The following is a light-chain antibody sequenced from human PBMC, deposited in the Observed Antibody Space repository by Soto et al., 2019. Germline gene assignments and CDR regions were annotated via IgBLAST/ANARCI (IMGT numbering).Light chain of an antibody. J-gene: IGKJ2*01. CDR2: DAS. Sequence: DIQMTQSPSSLSASVGDRVTITCQASQDINNYLNWFQQKPGQAPKLLIYDASNLQTGVPSRFSGSGSGTDFTFTISSLQPEDIGTYYCQQSYTSPRFTFGQGTKLEI. CDR1: QDINNY. V-gene: IGKV1-33*01. CDR3: QQSYTSPRFT.